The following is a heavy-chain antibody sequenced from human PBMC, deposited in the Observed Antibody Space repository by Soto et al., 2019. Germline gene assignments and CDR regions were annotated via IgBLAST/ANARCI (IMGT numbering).Heavy chain of an antibody. CDR1: GGSISSSNC. D-gene: IGHD4-17*01. Sequence: PSETLSLTCAVSGGSISSSNCWSWVRQPPGKGLEWIGEIYHSGSTNYNPSLKSRVTISVDKSKNQFSLKLSSVTAADTAVYYCASITTTVTTSPGDMDVCGQGTMVTVSS. J-gene: IGHJ6*02. CDR2: IYHSGST. V-gene: IGHV4-4*02. CDR3: ASITTTVTTSPGDMDV.